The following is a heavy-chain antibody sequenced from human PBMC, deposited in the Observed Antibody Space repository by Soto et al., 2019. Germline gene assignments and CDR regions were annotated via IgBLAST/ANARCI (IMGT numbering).Heavy chain of an antibody. J-gene: IGHJ4*02. CDR1: GFSLSTSGVG. CDR3: ARVPPGTSLYCSSTSCLNYFDY. D-gene: IGHD2-2*01. CDR2: IYWNDDK. V-gene: IGHV2-5*01. Sequence: QITLKESGPTLVKPTQTLTLTCTFSGFSLSTSGVGVGWIRQPPGKALEWLALIYWNDDKRYSPSLKSRLTITKDTSKNQVVLTMTNMDPVDTATYYCARVPPGTSLYCSSTSCLNYFDYWGQGTLVTVSS.